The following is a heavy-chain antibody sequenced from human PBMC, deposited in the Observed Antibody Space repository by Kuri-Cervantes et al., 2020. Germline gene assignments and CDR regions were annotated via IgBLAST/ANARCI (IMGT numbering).Heavy chain of an antibody. D-gene: IGHD4-17*01. V-gene: IGHV1-3*02. CDR2: SNAGNGNT. CDR3: ARGDYGDYWAFDI. CDR1: GYTFASYA. Sequence: ASVKVSCKASGYTFASYAMHWVRQAPGQRLEWMGWSNAGNGNTKYSQEFQGRVTITRDTSANTAYMELSSLRSEDMAVYYCARGDYGDYWAFDIWGQGTMVTVSS. J-gene: IGHJ3*02.